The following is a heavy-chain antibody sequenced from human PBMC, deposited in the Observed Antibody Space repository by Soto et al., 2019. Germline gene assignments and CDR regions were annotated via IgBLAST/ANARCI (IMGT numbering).Heavy chain of an antibody. CDR3: ARGPYDFWSGPDAFDI. CDR1: GYTFTSYD. Sequence: GASVKVSCKASGYTFTSYDINWVRQATGQGLEWMGWMNPNSGNTGYAQKFQGRVTMTRNTSISTAYMELSSLRSEDTAVYYCARGPYDFWSGPDAFDIWGQGTMVTVSS. D-gene: IGHD3-3*01. V-gene: IGHV1-8*01. J-gene: IGHJ3*02. CDR2: MNPNSGNT.